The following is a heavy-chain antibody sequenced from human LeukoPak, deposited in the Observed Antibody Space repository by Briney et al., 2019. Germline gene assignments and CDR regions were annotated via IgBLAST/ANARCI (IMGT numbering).Heavy chain of an antibody. CDR2: IIGSGSTI. CDR1: GFTFRSYE. J-gene: IGHJ2*01. CDR3: ARDRAPPTSWYFDV. D-gene: IGHD3-10*01. Sequence: GGSLRLSCAASGFTFRSYEMNWVRQAPGKGLEWVSYIIGSGSTIYYADSVKGRFTISRDNSKNTLYLQMDSLRVEDSAVYYCARDRAPPTSWYFDVWGRGTLVTVSS. V-gene: IGHV3-48*03.